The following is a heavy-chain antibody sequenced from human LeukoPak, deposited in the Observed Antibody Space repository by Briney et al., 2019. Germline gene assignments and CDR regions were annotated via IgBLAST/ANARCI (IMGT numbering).Heavy chain of an antibody. J-gene: IGHJ3*02. CDR2: ISYDGSNK. CDR3: ARPPDSSDYVARDDGFDI. Sequence: GGSLRLSCVASGFTFSRYAMHWVRQAPGKGLEWVAVISYDGSNKYYADSVKGRFTISRDNSKNTLYLQMNSLRAEDTAVYYCARPPDSSDYVARDDGFDILGQGTMVTVSS. CDR1: GFTFSRYA. D-gene: IGHD4-11*01. V-gene: IGHV3-30-3*01.